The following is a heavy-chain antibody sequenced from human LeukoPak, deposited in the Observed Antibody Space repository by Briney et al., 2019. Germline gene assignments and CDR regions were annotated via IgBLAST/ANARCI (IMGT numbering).Heavy chain of an antibody. Sequence: SQTLSLTCAISGDSVSSNSAAWNWIRQCPSRGLEWLGRTYYRSKWYNDYAVSVKSRITINPDTSQNQFSLQLNSVTPEDTAGYYCARAGDIVATTDYYGMDVWGQGTTVTVSS. V-gene: IGHV6-1*01. CDR2: TYYRSKWYN. D-gene: IGHD5-12*01. CDR3: ARAGDIVATTDYYGMDV. CDR1: GDSVSSNSAA. J-gene: IGHJ6*02.